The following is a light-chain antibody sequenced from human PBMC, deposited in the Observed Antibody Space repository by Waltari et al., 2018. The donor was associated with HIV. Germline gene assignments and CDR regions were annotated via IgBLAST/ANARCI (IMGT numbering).Light chain of an antibody. CDR1: QSVFYSSNNKNY. V-gene: IGKV4-1*01. J-gene: IGKJ2*01. Sequence: DIVMTQSPDSLAVSPGERATINCKSSQSVFYSSNNKNYLAWYQRKPGQPPKLLIYWASTRESGVPDRFSGSGSGTDFSLTISSLQAEDVAVYYCQQYYSRPPTFGQGTKLEIK. CDR2: WAS. CDR3: QQYYSRPPT.